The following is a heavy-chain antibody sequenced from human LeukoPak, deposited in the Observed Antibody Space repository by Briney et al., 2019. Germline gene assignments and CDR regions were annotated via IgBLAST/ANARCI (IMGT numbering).Heavy chain of an antibody. CDR2: ISYDGSNK. CDR1: GFTFDDYA. Sequence: PGGSLRLSCAASGFTFDDYAMHWVRQAPGKGLEWVAVISYDGSNKYYADSVKGRFTISRDNSKNTLYLQMNSLRAEDTAVYYCARDVGWLQPFDYWGQGTLVTVSS. V-gene: IGHV3-30-3*01. CDR3: ARDVGWLQPFDY. J-gene: IGHJ4*02. D-gene: IGHD5-24*01.